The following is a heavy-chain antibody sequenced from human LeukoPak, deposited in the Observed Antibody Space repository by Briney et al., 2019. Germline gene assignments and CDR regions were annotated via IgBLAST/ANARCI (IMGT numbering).Heavy chain of an antibody. D-gene: IGHD3-10*01. Sequence: PGGSLRLSCAASGFTFSSYAMHRVRQAPGKGLEWVAVISYDGSNKYYADSVKGRFTISREDSKNTLYLQMNNLRSEDTAVFYCARDLSMARGIGYWGQGTLVTVSS. CDR3: ARDLSMARGIGY. V-gene: IGHV3-30-3*01. CDR2: ISYDGSNK. CDR1: GFTFSSYA. J-gene: IGHJ4*02.